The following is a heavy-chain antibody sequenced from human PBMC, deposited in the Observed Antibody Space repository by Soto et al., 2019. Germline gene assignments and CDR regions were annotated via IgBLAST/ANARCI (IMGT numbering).Heavy chain of an antibody. CDR1: GGSISSSNW. Sequence: SETLSLTCAVSGGSISSSNWWSWVRQLPGKGLEWIGEIYHRGSTNYNPSLKSRVTISVDKSKNQFSLKLSSVTAADTAVYYCANKSSGYQRGWFDPWGQGTLVTVSS. CDR3: ANKSSGYQRGWFDP. D-gene: IGHD3-22*01. CDR2: IYHRGST. V-gene: IGHV4-4*02. J-gene: IGHJ5*02.